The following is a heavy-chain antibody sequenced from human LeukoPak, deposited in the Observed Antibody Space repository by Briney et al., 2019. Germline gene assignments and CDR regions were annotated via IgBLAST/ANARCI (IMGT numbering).Heavy chain of an antibody. CDR1: GFTFSSYS. D-gene: IGHD2-2*01. J-gene: IGHJ6*02. Sequence: GGSLRLSCAAPGFTFSSYSMNWVRQAPGKGLEWVSSISSSSSYIYYADSVKGRFTISRDNAKNSLYLQMNSLRAEDTAVYYCARDRFIVVVPAEYYYGMDVWGQGTTVTVSS. CDR2: ISSSSSYI. V-gene: IGHV3-21*01. CDR3: ARDRFIVVVPAEYYYGMDV.